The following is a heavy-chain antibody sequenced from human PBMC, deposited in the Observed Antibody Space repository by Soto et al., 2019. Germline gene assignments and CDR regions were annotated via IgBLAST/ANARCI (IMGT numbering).Heavy chain of an antibody. CDR3: ARGYNGDYLNYYYYYYMDV. D-gene: IGHD4-17*01. CDR1: GFTFSSYA. J-gene: IGHJ6*03. Sequence: PGGSLRLSCAASGFTFSSYAMHWVRQAPGKGLEWVAVISYDGSNKYYADSVKGRFTISRDNSKNTLYLQMNSLRAEDTAVYYCARGYNGDYLNYYYYYYMDVWGKGTTVTVSS. CDR2: ISYDGSNK. V-gene: IGHV3-30-3*01.